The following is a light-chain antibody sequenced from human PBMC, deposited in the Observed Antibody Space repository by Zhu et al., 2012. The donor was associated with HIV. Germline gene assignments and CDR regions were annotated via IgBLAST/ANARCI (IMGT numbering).Light chain of an antibody. CDR1: QSIGQY. J-gene: IGKJ2*01. Sequence: DIQMTQSPSSLSVSVGDRVTITCRASQSIGQYLHWYQQKSGKAPKLLIYATSSLQSGVPSRFSGSGFGTDFHSHHQQSATCKILATYYCLQSYTTPYTFGQGTNLEIK. V-gene: IGKV1-39*01. CDR3: LQSYTTPYT. CDR2: ATS.